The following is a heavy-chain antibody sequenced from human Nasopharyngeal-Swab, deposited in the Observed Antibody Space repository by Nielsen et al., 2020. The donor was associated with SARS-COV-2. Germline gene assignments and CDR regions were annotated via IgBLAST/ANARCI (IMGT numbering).Heavy chain of an antibody. V-gene: IGHV4-34*01. J-gene: IGHJ5*02. CDR1: GGSFSGHQ. Sequence: SETLSLTCAVYGGSFSGHQWSWVRQPPGKGLEWIGEVSHGGGTNYNPSLKSRVTISVATSKNQFSLKLSSVTAADTAVYYCAKEGATGWFDPWGQGTLVTVSS. CDR2: VSHGGGT. CDR3: AKEGATGWFDP.